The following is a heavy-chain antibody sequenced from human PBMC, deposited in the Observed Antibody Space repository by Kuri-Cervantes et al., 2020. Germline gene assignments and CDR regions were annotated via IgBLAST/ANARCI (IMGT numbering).Heavy chain of an antibody. Sequence: SCAVFGGSISSGGYSWSWIRQPPGRGLEWIGYIYHSGSTYYNPSLKSRVTISVDRSKNQFSLKLSSVTAADTAVYYCARRHLSTGAFDIWGQGTMVTVSS. CDR1: GGSISSGGYS. V-gene: IGHV4-30-2*02. CDR3: ARRHLSTGAFDI. D-gene: IGHD5/OR15-5a*01. CDR2: IYHSGST. J-gene: IGHJ3*02.